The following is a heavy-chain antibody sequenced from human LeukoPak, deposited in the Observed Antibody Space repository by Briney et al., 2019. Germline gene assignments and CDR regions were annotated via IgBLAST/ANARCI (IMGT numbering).Heavy chain of an antibody. CDR1: GGSISSGGYY. D-gene: IGHD3-10*01. J-gene: IGHJ4*02. CDR2: IYYSGST. CDR3: ARGGSGSYYFDY. V-gene: IGHV4-31*03. Sequence: PSETLSLTCTVSGGSISSGGYYWSWIRQHPGKGLEWIGYIYYSGSTYYNPSLKSRVTISVDTSKIQFSLKLSSVTAADTAVYYCARGGSGSYYFDYWGQGTLVTVSS.